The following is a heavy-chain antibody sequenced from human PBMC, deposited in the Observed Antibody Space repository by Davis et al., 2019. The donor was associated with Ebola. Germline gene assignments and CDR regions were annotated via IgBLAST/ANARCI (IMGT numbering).Heavy chain of an antibody. CDR3: ARDILTAHIPLSYYYGMDV. D-gene: IGHD3-9*01. CDR2: IIPIFGTA. V-gene: IGHV1-69*13. Sequence: SVKVSCKASGGTFSSYAISWVRQAPGQGLEWMGGIIPIFGTANYAQKFQGRVTITADESTSTAYMELSSLRSEDTAVYYCARDILTAHIPLSYYYGMDVWGQGTTVTVSS. J-gene: IGHJ6*02. CDR1: GGTFSSYA.